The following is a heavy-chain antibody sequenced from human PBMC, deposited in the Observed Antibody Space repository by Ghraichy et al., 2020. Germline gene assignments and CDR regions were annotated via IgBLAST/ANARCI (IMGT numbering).Heavy chain of an antibody. CDR2: IYYSGST. J-gene: IGHJ5*02. D-gene: IGHD6-19*01. V-gene: IGHV4-59*08. Sequence: SETLSHTCTVSGGSISSYYWSWIRQPPGKGLEWIWNIYYSGSTNYNPSLKSRVTISVDTSKNQFSLKLSSVTATDTAVYYCASRVLDSSGWSWVGGWFDPWGQGTLVTGSP. CDR3: ASRVLDSSGWSWVGGWFDP. CDR1: GGSISSYY.